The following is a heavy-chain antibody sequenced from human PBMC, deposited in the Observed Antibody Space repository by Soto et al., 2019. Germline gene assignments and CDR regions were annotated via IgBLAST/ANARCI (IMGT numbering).Heavy chain of an antibody. CDR3: ARELKPYNSGWYFTLS. CDR2: IYISGNT. J-gene: IGHJ5*02. CDR1: GGSVSSHY. Sequence: SETLSLTCSVSGGSVSSHYWSWVRQPAGKGLEWIGRIYISGNTKYNPSFKSRVTVSVDTSRNQVSLRLSSVTAADTAVYYCARELKPYNSGWYFTLSWSQGTQVTVSS. D-gene: IGHD6-19*01. V-gene: IGHV4-4*07.